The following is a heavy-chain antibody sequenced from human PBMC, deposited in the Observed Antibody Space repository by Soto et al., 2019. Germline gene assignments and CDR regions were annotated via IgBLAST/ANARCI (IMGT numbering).Heavy chain of an antibody. CDR1: GGSFSGYY. J-gene: IGHJ4*02. CDR2: INHSGST. V-gene: IGHV4-34*01. D-gene: IGHD2-21*01. CDR3: ARAKAVVIASEFDY. Sequence: QVQLQQWGAGLLKPSETLSLTCAVYGGSFSGYYWSWIRQPPGKGLEWIGEINHSGSTNYNPSLKSRVTISVDPSKTQFSLKLSSVTAADTAVYYCARAKAVVIASEFDYWGQGTLVTVSS.